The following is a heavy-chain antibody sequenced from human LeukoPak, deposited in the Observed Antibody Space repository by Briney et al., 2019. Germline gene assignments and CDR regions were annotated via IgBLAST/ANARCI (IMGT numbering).Heavy chain of an antibody. D-gene: IGHD3-16*01. Sequence: GGSLRLSCAASGFTFSSYSMNWVRQAPGKGLEWVSSISSSSSYIYYADSVKGRFTISRDNSKNTLYLQMNSLRAEDTAVYYCAKGNYVWGSYKENWFDPWGQGTLVTVSS. CDR1: GFTFSSYS. CDR3: AKGNYVWGSYKENWFDP. J-gene: IGHJ5*02. V-gene: IGHV3-21*01. CDR2: ISSSSSYI.